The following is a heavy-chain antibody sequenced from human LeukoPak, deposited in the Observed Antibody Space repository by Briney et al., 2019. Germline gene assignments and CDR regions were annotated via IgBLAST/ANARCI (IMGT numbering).Heavy chain of an antibody. V-gene: IGHV4-59*01. D-gene: IGHD6-19*01. Sequence: PSETLSLTCAVSGGSIGSYYWSWIRQPPGKGLEWIGYIYYSGSTNYNPSLQSRVTISVDTSKNQFSLKLSSVTAADTAVYYCARGRSGWINWFDPWGQGTLVTVSS. CDR3: ARGRSGWINWFDP. J-gene: IGHJ5*02. CDR2: IYYSGST. CDR1: GGSIGSYY.